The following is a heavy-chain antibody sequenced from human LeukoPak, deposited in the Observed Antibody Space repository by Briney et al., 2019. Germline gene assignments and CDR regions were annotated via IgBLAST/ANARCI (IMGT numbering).Heavy chain of an antibody. CDR3: ARDSGSGYQFDY. J-gene: IGHJ4*02. CDR2: INPSGGST. V-gene: IGHV1-46*01. CDR1: GYTFTSYY. Sequence: AASVKVSCKASGYTFTSYYMHWVRQAPGQGLEWMGIINPSGGSTSYAQKFQGRVTMTRDMSTSTVYMELSSLRSEDTAVYYCARDSGSGYQFDYWGQGTLVTVSS. D-gene: IGHD3-22*01.